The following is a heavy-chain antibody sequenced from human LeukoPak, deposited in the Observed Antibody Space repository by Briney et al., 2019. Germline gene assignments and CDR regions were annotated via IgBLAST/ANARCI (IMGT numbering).Heavy chain of an antibody. Sequence: SETLSLTCSVSGGPISNYYWSWIRQPPGKGLEWIGYIYHNGRTTYNPSLNSRVTISRDTSKNQFSLKLKSVTAADSAVYYCARHKETCSGDYCYLDYFDYWGQGTLVTVSS. CDR1: GGPISNYY. V-gene: IGHV4-59*08. J-gene: IGHJ4*02. CDR2: IYHNGRT. D-gene: IGHD2-15*01. CDR3: ARHKETCSGDYCYLDYFDY.